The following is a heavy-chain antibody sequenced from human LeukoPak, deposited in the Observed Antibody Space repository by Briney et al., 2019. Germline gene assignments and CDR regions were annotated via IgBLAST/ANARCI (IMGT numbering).Heavy chain of an antibody. D-gene: IGHD2-21*01. CDR1: GYTFTGYL. J-gene: IGHJ4*02. Sequence: ASVKVSCKASGYTFTGYLIHWVRQAPGQGLEWMGWINPNSGGTNYAQKFQGRVTMTRDTSISTAYMELSRLTSGDTAVYYCAREYYSISDYWGQGALVTVSS. V-gene: IGHV1-2*02. CDR2: INPNSGGT. CDR3: AREYYSISDY.